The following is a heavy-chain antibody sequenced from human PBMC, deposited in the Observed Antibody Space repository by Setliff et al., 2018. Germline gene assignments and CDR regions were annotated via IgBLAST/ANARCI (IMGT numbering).Heavy chain of an antibody. CDR2: IYTTGST. J-gene: IGHJ4*02. Sequence: SETLSLTCTVSGGSISSYYWSWIRQPAGKGLEWIGHIYTTGSTNYSPSLKSRVTLSVDTSKNQFSLKLPSVTAADTAIYYCAITPYYYDTAGYDFWGQGTLVTVSS. V-gene: IGHV4-4*07. CDR1: GGSISSYY. CDR3: AITPYYYDTAGYDF. D-gene: IGHD3-22*01.